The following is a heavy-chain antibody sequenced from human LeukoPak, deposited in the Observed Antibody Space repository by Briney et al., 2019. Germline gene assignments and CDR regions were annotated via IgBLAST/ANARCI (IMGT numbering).Heavy chain of an antibody. CDR1: GGTFSSYA. Sequence: SVKVSCEASGGTFSSYAISWVRQAPGRGLEWMGGIIPIFGTANYAQKFQGRVTITTDESTSTAYMELSSLRSEDTAVYYCAREYSSGWWDYWGQGTLVTVSS. J-gene: IGHJ4*02. D-gene: IGHD6-19*01. CDR2: IIPIFGTA. V-gene: IGHV1-69*05. CDR3: AREYSSGWWDY.